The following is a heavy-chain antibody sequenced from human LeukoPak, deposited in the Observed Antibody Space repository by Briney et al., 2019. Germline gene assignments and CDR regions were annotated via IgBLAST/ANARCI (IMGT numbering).Heavy chain of an antibody. CDR1: GGSISSGGYY. CDR3: ATLGYCSGGSCYSAY. CDR2: ISYSGTT. J-gene: IGHJ4*02. D-gene: IGHD2-15*01. V-gene: IGHV4-31*03. Sequence: SQTLSLTCTVSGGSISSGGYYWSWIRQHPGKGLEWIGYISYSGTTYYNPSLKSRVTISVDTSKNQFSLKLSSVTAADTAVYYCATLGYCSGGSCYSAYWGQGTLVTVSS.